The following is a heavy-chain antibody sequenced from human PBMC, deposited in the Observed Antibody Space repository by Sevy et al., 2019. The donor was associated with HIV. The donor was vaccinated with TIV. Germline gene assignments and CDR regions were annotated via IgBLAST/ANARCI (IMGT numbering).Heavy chain of an antibody. D-gene: IGHD1-1*01. Sequence: GGSLRLSCAASGFTFSDYAMHWVRQAPGKGLEWVALISSDGSNEYYGDSVKGRFTISRDTFKSTVFLQMNSLRPEDMAVYYCAKEDLEGYQHWGQGTLVTVSS. CDR1: GFTFSDYA. V-gene: IGHV3-30*04. CDR3: AKEDLEGYQH. J-gene: IGHJ1*01. CDR2: ISSDGSNE.